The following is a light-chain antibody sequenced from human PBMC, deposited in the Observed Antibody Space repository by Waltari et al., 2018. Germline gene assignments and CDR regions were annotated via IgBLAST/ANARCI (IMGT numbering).Light chain of an antibody. CDR2: ASS. J-gene: IGKJ1*01. V-gene: IGKV1-NL1*01. Sequence: DIQMTQSPSSLSASVGDRVTITCRASQGISNSLAWYQQKPGKAPKLLLYASSRLESVVPSRFSGSGSEMDDSLTISSLQPEDFATYYCQQYYSTPSFGQGTKVEIK. CDR3: QQYYSTPS. CDR1: QGISNS.